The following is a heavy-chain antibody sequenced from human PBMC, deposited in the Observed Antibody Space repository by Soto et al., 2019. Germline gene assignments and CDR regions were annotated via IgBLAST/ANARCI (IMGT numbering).Heavy chain of an antibody. Sequence: SETLSLTCAVSGASISRTGFHWGWIRQPPGQGLEWIGSIYEAGTTFYNSSLKSRVTISADTSKNHFSLRLSSVTAADTAAYYCARADRTLVTSYSLDVWGQGTTVTSP. CDR3: ARADRTLVTSYSLDV. J-gene: IGHJ6*02. V-gene: IGHV4-39*02. D-gene: IGHD2-21*02. CDR1: GASISRTGFH. CDR2: IYEAGTT.